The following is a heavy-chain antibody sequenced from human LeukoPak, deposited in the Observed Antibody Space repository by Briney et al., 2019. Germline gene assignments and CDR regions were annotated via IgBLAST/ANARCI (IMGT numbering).Heavy chain of an antibody. CDR1: RFPFSIYE. CDR2: IHSSGTVK. V-gene: IGHV3-48*03. Sequence: GGSLRLSCVVSRFPFSIYEMNWVRQAPGKGLEWVSNIHSSGTVKYYSDSVKGRFSISRDKAKSSLYLQMNSLRVEDTAVYYCALLAVASDFDYWGQGALVTVSS. CDR3: ALLAVASDFDY. D-gene: IGHD6-19*01. J-gene: IGHJ4*02.